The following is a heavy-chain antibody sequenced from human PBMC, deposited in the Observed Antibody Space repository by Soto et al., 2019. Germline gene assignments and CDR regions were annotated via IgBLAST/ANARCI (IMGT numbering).Heavy chain of an antibody. CDR2: IRTISHRYAT. CDR1: GFAFSGSA. V-gene: IGHV3-73*01. CDR3: VSQVRATIPVYMSDVKLDY. D-gene: IGHD5-12*01. J-gene: IGHJ4*02. Sequence: GGSLRLSCAASGFAFSGSALHWVRQASGKGLEWLGRIRTISHRYATSYGASVKGRFTISRDDSKNTAYLQMRSLKTEDTAVYYCVSQVRATIPVYMSDVKLDYWGLGTPVTVYS.